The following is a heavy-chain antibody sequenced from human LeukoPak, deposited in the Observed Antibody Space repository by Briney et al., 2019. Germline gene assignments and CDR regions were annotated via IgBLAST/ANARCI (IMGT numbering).Heavy chain of an antibody. D-gene: IGHD4-23*01. CDR3: ARGARHTVVTPYYFDY. Sequence: PSETLSLTRTVSGGSVSGGSYFWSWIRQPPGKGLEWIGYIYYSGSTNNPSLKSRVTISLETSKNQFSLKLSSVTAADTAVYYCARGARHTVVTPYYFDYWGQGTLVTVSS. V-gene: IGHV4-61*01. CDR2: IYYSGST. J-gene: IGHJ4*02. CDR1: GGSVSGGSYF.